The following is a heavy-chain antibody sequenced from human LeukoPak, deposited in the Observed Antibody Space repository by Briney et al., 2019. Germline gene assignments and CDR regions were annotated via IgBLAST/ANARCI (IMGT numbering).Heavy chain of an antibody. Sequence: GASVKVSCKASGGTFSSYAISWVRQAPGQGLEWMGGIIPIFGTANYAQKFQGRVTITTGESTSTAYMELSSLRSEDTAVYYCARRPGITGTTGWFDPWGQGTLVTVSS. CDR2: IIPIFGTA. CDR3: ARRPGITGTTGWFDP. V-gene: IGHV1-69*05. D-gene: IGHD1-7*01. J-gene: IGHJ5*02. CDR1: GGTFSSYA.